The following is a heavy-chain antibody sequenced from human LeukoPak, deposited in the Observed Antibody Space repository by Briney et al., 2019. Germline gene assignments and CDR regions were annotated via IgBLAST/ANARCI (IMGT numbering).Heavy chain of an antibody. CDR3: TKDRTESAWVADL. D-gene: IGHD2-15*01. Sequence: GGSLKLSRAASVFIFSHYGMSWVRQAPGKGLEWVSSIRGRGSPTYYADSVKRRFTVSRDNSQNTVDLRMHRRRVEDTARYYCTKDRTESAWVADLWGQGTLVIVSS. V-gene: IGHV3-23*01. CDR2: IRGRGSPT. CDR1: VFIFSHYG. J-gene: IGHJ5*02.